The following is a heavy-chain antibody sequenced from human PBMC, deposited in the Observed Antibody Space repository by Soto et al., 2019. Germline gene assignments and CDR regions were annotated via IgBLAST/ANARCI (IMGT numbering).Heavy chain of an antibody. CDR2: ISGSGGST. Sequence: PGGSLRLSCAASGFTFSSYAMSWVRQAPGKGLEWVSAISGSGGSTYYADSVKGRFTISRDNSKNTLYLQMNSLRAEDTAVYYCAKGNSYYYDSSGRSNWFDPWGQGTLVTVSS. CDR3: AKGNSYYYDSSGRSNWFDP. CDR1: GFTFSSYA. D-gene: IGHD3-22*01. J-gene: IGHJ5*02. V-gene: IGHV3-23*01.